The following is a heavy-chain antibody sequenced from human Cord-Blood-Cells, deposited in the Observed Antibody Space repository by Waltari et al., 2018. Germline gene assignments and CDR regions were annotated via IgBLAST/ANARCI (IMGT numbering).Heavy chain of an antibody. J-gene: IGHJ4*02. Sequence: QVQLVQSGAEVKKPGASVKVSCKASGYTFTSYAMHWVRQAPGQRLEWMGWINAGNVNTKVSQKFQGRVTVTRDTSASTAYMELSSLRSEDTAVYYCARDPSSSSFDYWGQGTLVTVSS. CDR1: GYTFTSYA. D-gene: IGHD6-6*01. V-gene: IGHV1-3*01. CDR2: INAGNVNT. CDR3: ARDPSSSSFDY.